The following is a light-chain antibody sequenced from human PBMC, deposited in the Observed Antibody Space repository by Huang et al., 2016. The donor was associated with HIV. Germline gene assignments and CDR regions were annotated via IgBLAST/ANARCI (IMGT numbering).Light chain of an antibody. Sequence: DIQMTQSPSSVSASVGDSVTISCRASQVFGTWLAWCQKRPGKAPKLLIYAASTLQSGVPSRFLGSGSGTYFTLTISNLQPEDFATYYCQQTYSFPLTFGPGTTVDIK. CDR3: QQTYSFPLT. CDR2: AAS. V-gene: IGKV1-12*01. J-gene: IGKJ3*01. CDR1: QVFGTW.